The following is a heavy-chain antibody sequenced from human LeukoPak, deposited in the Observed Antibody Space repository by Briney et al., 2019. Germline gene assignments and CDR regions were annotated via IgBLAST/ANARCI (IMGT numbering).Heavy chain of an antibody. Sequence: SETLSLTCTVSGGSISSYYWSWIRQPPGKGLEWIGYIYYNGSTNYNPSLKSRVTISVDTSKNQFSLKLSSVTAADTAVYYCARETYDSSGYWSRGVDYWGQGTLVTVSS. CDR2: IYYNGST. V-gene: IGHV4-59*01. J-gene: IGHJ4*02. CDR1: GGSISSYY. D-gene: IGHD3-22*01. CDR3: ARETYDSSGYWSRGVDY.